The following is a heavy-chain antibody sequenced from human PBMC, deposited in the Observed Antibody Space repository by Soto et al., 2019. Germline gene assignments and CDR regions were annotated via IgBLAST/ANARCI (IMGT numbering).Heavy chain of an antibody. Sequence: SETLSLTCIVSGGSISSSSYHWGWVRQPPGEGLEWIGTISYSGSTFYNPSLKSRVSITADTSKNRFSLKLSSVPAADTAVHYCSWDSSTWVWGGFWGQGILVTVSS. J-gene: IGHJ4*02. CDR3: SWDSSTWVWGGF. V-gene: IGHV4-39*01. CDR2: ISYSGST. D-gene: IGHD6-13*01. CDR1: GGSISSSSYH.